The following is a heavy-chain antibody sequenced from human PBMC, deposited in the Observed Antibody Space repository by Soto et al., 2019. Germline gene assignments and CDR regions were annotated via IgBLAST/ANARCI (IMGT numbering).Heavy chain of an antibody. CDR2: ISYDGSNK. V-gene: IGHV3-30*18. CDR3: AKVGADQAFDC. D-gene: IGHD1-26*01. CDR1: GFTFSNYG. J-gene: IGHJ4*02. Sequence: VQLVESGGGVVQPGRSRRLSCAASGFTFSNYGMHWVRQAPGKGLEWVAVISYDGSNKYYTDSVKGRFTISRDNSKNTLYLQMNSLRAEDTAVYHCAKVGADQAFDCWGQGTLVTVSS.